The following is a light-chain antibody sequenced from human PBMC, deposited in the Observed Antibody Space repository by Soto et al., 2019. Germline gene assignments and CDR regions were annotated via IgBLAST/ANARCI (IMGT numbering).Light chain of an antibody. J-gene: IGKJ1*01. CDR2: AAS. V-gene: IGKV1-27*01. CDR1: QGVSNY. CDR3: QKYNSAPWT. Sequence: DIQMTQSPSSLSASVGDRVTITCRATQGVSNYLAWYQQKPGKVPKLLIYAASTLQSGVPSRFSGSGSGSDFTLTISSLQPEDVATYYCQKYNSAPWTFGQATKVEIK.